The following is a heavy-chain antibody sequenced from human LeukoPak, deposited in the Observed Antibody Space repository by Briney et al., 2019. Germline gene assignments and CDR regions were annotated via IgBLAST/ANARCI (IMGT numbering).Heavy chain of an antibody. Sequence: GGSLRLSCADSGFTFSSHWMHWVRQAPGKGLVWVSRINPDDGSTSYADSVKGRFTISRDSAKSTLYLQMNSLRAEDTAVYYCLTIVETVWGQGAKVTVSS. CDR1: GFTFSSHW. CDR2: INPDDGST. CDR3: LTIVETV. D-gene: IGHD2-21*01. V-gene: IGHV3-74*01. J-gene: IGHJ3*01.